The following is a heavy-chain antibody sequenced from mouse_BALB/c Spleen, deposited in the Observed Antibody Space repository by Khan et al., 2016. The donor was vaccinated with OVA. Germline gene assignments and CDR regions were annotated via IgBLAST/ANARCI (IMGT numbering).Heavy chain of an antibody. Sequence: QLEESGPGLVKPSQSLSLTCTVTGYSITSDYAWNWIRQFPGNKLEWMGYISSSGSTNYNPALKSRISITRDTSKHQFFLQLNSVTPDDTATYYCARDGSRYNYAMDYWGQGTSVTVSS. CDR2: ISSSGST. D-gene: IGHD2-3*01. CDR1: GYSITSDYA. J-gene: IGHJ4*01. CDR3: ARDGSRYNYAMDY. V-gene: IGHV3-2*02.